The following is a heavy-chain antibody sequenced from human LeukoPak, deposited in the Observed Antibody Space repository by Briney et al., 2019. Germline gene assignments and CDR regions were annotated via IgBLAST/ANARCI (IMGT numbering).Heavy chain of an antibody. V-gene: IGHV3-11*04. Sequence: PGGSLRLSCAASGFTFSDYYMSWIRQAPGKGLERVSYISSSGSTIYYADSVKGRFTISRDNAKNSLFLQMTSLRAEDTAVYYCARDRDSSAQGAFDIWGQGTMVTVSS. J-gene: IGHJ3*02. CDR2: ISSSGSTI. D-gene: IGHD3-22*01. CDR3: ARDRDSSAQGAFDI. CDR1: GFTFSDYY.